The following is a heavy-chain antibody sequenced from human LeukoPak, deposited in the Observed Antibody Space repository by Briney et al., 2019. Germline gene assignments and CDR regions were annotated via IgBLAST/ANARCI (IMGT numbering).Heavy chain of an antibody. J-gene: IGHJ3*02. CDR1: GFTVSSNY. Sequence: GGSLRLSCAASGFTVSSNYMSWVRQAPGKGLEWVSVIYSGGSTYYADSVKGRFTISRDNSKNTLYLQMNSLRAEDTAVYYCARVGNGYKGGGAFDIWGQGQWSLSLQ. V-gene: IGHV3-53*01. CDR3: ARVGNGYKGGGAFDI. CDR2: IYSGGST. D-gene: IGHD5-18*01.